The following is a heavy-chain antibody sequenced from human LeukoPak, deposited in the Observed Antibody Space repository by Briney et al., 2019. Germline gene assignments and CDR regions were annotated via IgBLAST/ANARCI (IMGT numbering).Heavy chain of an antibody. D-gene: IGHD3-16*01. V-gene: IGHV1-69*04. Sequence: ASVKVSCKASGGTFSSYAISWVRQAPGQGLEWMGRIIPILGIANYAQKFQGRVTITADKSTSTAYMELSSLRSEDTAVYYCARDRVSTDWFDPWGQGTLVTVSS. J-gene: IGHJ5*02. CDR3: ARDRVSTDWFDP. CDR2: IIPILGIA. CDR1: GGTFSSYA.